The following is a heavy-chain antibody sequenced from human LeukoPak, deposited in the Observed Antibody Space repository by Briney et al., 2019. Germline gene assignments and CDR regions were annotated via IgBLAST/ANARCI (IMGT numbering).Heavy chain of an antibody. J-gene: IGHJ6*03. CDR3: ARGDCSSTICYSPMDV. D-gene: IGHD2-2*01. V-gene: IGHV4-39*07. CDR2: IYHSGST. CDR1: GGSISSSNYY. Sequence: PSETLSLTCTVSGGSISSSNYYWGWIRQPPGKGLEWIGSIYHSGSTYYNPSLKSRVTISVDTSKNQFSLKVSSVTAADTAVYYCARGDCSSTICYSPMDVWGKGTTVTVSS.